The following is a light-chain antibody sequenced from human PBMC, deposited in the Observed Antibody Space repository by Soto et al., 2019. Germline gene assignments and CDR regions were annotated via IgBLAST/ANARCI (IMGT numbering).Light chain of an antibody. CDR3: MQGPQTPLT. CDR2: LGS. CDR1: QSLLHSNGYNY. V-gene: IGKV2-28*01. Sequence: DIVMTQSPLSLPVTPGGPASISCRSSQSLLHSNGYNYLDWYLQKPGQSPQLLIYLGSNRASGVPDRFSDSGSGTDFTLQISRVEAEDVGVYYCMQGPQTPLTFGQGTKVDIK. J-gene: IGKJ1*01.